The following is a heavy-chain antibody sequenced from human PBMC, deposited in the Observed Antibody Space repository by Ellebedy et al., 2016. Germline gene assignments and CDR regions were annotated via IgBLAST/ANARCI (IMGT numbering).Heavy chain of an antibody. Sequence: GESLKISCAASGFTFSSYAMSWVRQAPGKGLEWVSFISTSSSFIHYADSVKGRFTVSRDNARKSLFLEMNSLRAEDTAVYYCARVAEMAGKLYAPFDYWGQGTLVTVPS. CDR2: ISTSSSFI. V-gene: IGHV3-21*01. D-gene: IGHD5-24*01. CDR3: ARVAEMAGKLYAPFDY. CDR1: GFTFSSYA. J-gene: IGHJ4*02.